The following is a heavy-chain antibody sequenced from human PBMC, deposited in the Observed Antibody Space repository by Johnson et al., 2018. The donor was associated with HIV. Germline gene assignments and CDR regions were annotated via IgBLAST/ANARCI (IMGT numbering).Heavy chain of an antibody. CDR1: AFNFSRYA. Sequence: QVQLVESGGGVVQPGRSLRLSCAASAFNFSRYAMHWVRQAPGKGLEWVAFISNDGSTTYYADHVKGRFTISRDNSKNTMYLQMNSLRAEDTAVYYCAREDSSGYFDGFDVWGQGTMVTVSS. V-gene: IGHV3-30-3*01. CDR3: AREDSSGYFDGFDV. CDR2: ISNDGSTT. D-gene: IGHD3-22*01. J-gene: IGHJ3*01.